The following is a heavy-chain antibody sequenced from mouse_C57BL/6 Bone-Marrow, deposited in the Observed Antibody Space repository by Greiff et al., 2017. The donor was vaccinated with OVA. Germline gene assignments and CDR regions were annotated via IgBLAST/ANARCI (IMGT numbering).Heavy chain of an antibody. Sequence: VQLQQSGGGLVKPGGSLKLSCAASGFTFSDYGMHWVRQAPEKGLEWVAYISSGSSTIYYADTVKGRFTISRDNAKNTLFLQMTSLRSEDTAMYYCARKKLLYFDYWGQGTTLTVSS. CDR3: ARKKLLYFDY. J-gene: IGHJ2*01. CDR1: GFTFSDYG. CDR2: ISSGSSTI. V-gene: IGHV5-17*01.